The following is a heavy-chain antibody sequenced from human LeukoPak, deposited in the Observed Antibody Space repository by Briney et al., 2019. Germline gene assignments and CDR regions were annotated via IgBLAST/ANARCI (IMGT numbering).Heavy chain of an antibody. Sequence: GESLKISCKGSGYSINNYWIGWVRQMPGKGLEWMGIIYPAVSDIRYSPSLQGQVTISADKSISTAYLQWSSLKASDTAMYYCARQEYCSGGSCYTWFGPWGQGTLVTVSS. CDR3: ARQEYCSGGSCYTWFGP. J-gene: IGHJ5*02. D-gene: IGHD2-15*01. V-gene: IGHV5-51*01. CDR2: IYPAVSDI. CDR1: GYSINNYW.